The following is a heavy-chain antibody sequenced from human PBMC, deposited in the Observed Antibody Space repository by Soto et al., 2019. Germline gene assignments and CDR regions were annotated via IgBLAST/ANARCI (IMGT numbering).Heavy chain of an antibody. J-gene: IGHJ4*02. V-gene: IGHV3-30*18. D-gene: IGHD3-3*01. CDR1: GFTFSSYG. CDR2: VSYDGNNE. CDR3: AKTITTPAVSSYSRDSTGRGAVIDY. Sequence: QVQLVEPGGGVVQPGRSLRLSCAASGFTFSSYGMHWVRQAPGKGLEWVAVVSYDGNNEYYADSVKDRFTISRDNSKNTLYLQMNSLRAEDTAMYYCAKTITTPAVSSYSRDSTGRGAVIDYWGQGTLVIVSS.